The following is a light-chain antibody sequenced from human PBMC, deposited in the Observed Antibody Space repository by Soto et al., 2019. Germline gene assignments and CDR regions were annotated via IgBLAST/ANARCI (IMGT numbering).Light chain of an antibody. CDR1: DVGSYRR. CDR2: EVS. Sequence: QSALTQPPSVSGSPGQSVTISCTGDVGSYRRVSWYQQPPGTAPKLMIYEVSNRPSGVPDRFSGSKSGNTASLTSSGLQAEDEGDYYCSLYTSSSTFVFGTGTKVTVL. CDR3: SLYTSSSTFV. J-gene: IGLJ1*01. V-gene: IGLV2-18*01.